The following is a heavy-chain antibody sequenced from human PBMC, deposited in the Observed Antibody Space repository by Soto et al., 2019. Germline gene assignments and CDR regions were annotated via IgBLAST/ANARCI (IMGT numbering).Heavy chain of an antibody. Sequence: GGSLRLSCAASGFTFSSYWMHWVRQTPEKGLVWVSHIDSDGSSTTYADSVKGRFTISRDNAKNTLYLQMNSLRAEDTAVYYCVRDDFGLGIEYWRLGPLVTVSS. J-gene: IGHJ4*02. CDR2: IDSDGSST. CDR1: GFTFSSYW. CDR3: VRDDFGLGIEY. D-gene: IGHD1-26*01. V-gene: IGHV3-74*01.